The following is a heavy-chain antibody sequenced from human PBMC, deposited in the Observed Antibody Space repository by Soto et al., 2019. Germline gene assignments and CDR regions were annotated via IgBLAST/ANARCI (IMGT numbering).Heavy chain of an antibody. Sequence: ASVKVSCKASGYSFKDHYMHWVRQAPGRGLEWVGIINPSGEHTNYAQQFRGRVAMTRGTSTSTAYMELRSLRSEDTAVYFCARISCKGGSCYFDFDHWGQGTLVTVSS. CDR2: INPSGEHT. CDR3: ARISCKGGSCYFDFDH. CDR1: GYSFKDHY. J-gene: IGHJ4*02. D-gene: IGHD2-15*01. V-gene: IGHV1-46*02.